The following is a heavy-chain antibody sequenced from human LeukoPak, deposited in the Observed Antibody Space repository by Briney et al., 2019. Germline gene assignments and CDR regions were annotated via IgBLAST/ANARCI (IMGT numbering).Heavy chain of an antibody. Sequence: PGGSLRLSCAASGFIFSTYWMSWVRQAPEKGLEWMANIKYDGSEKYYVDSVKGRFTISRDNAKNSLYLQMNSLKAEDTAIYYCAREVGTPQAFDIWGQGTMVTVSS. CDR3: AREVGTPQAFDI. CDR1: GFIFSTYW. D-gene: IGHD1-26*01. CDR2: IKYDGSEK. J-gene: IGHJ3*02. V-gene: IGHV3-7*01.